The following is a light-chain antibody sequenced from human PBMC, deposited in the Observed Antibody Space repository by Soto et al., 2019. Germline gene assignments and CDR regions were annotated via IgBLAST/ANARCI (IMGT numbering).Light chain of an antibody. V-gene: IGKV1-27*01. CDR2: AAS. CDR3: QKYNSAARDFT. Sequence: DIQMTQSPSSLSASVGDRVTITCRASQGISNYLAWYQQKPGKVPKLLIYAASTLQSGVPSRFSGSGSGTDFTRTISSLQTQAYATYYPQKYNSAARDFTFGPGTKVDIK. J-gene: IGKJ3*01. CDR1: QGISNY.